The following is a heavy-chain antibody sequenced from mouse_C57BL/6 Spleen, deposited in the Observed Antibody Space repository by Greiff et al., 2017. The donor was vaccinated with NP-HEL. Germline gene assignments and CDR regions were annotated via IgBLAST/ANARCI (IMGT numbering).Heavy chain of an antibody. D-gene: IGHD4-1*01. Sequence: QVHVKQPGAELVMPGASVKLSCKASGYTFTSYWMHWVKQRPGQGLEWIGEIDPSDSYTNYNQKFKGKSTLTVDKSSSTAYMQLSSLTSEDSAVYYCARRNWDDDYWGQGTTLTVSS. CDR2: IDPSDSYT. CDR1: GYTFTSYW. J-gene: IGHJ2*01. V-gene: IGHV1-69*01. CDR3: ARRNWDDDY.